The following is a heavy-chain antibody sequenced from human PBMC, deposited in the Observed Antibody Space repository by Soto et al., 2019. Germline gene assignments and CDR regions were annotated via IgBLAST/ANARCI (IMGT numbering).Heavy chain of an antibody. CDR2: INPSDSYT. Sequence: GESLKISCKGSGYSFTNYWISWVRQMPGKGLEWMGRINPSDSYTNYSPSFQGHVTISADKSISTAYLQWSSLKASDTAIYYCARHADYSSSSTLVYWGHGTLVTVSS. V-gene: IGHV5-10-1*01. CDR1: GYSFTNYW. CDR3: ARHADYSSSSTLVY. D-gene: IGHD6-19*01. J-gene: IGHJ4*01.